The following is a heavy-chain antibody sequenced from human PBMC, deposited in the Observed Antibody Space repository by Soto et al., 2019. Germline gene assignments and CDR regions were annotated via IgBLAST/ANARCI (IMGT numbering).Heavy chain of an antibody. CDR1: GYTFTTYG. Sequence: ASVKVSCKASGYTFTTYGISWVRQAPGQGLEWMGWISAYNGNTKHARKLQGRVTMTTDTSTSTAYMELRSLRSDDTAVYDCAREPNYFDYWGQGTLVTVSS. V-gene: IGHV1-18*01. CDR3: AREPNYFDY. J-gene: IGHJ4*02. CDR2: ISAYNGNT.